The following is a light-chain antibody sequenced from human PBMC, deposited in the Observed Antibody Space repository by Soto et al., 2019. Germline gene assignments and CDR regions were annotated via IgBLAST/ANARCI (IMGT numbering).Light chain of an antibody. J-gene: IGKJ4*01. CDR3: QQSHSTPTT. CDR1: QSISSY. Sequence: DIQMTQSPSSLSASVGDRVTITCLASQSISSYLNWYQQKPGKAPKLLIYAASSLQSGVPARFSGSGSGTDFTLTISSLQPEDFATYYCQQSHSTPTTFGGGTKVEIK. V-gene: IGKV1-39*01. CDR2: AAS.